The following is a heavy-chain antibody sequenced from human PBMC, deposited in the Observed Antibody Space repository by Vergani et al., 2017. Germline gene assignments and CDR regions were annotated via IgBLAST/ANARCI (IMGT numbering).Heavy chain of an antibody. D-gene: IGHD3-10*01. J-gene: IGHJ4*02. CDR3: ARSRSTMVRGVIGY. CDR1: GYTFTSYY. Sequence: QVQLVQSGAEVKKPGASVKVSCKASGYTFTSYYMHWVRQAPGQGLEWMGRIIPILGIANYAQKFQGRVTITADKSTSTAYMELSSLRSEDTAVYYCARSRSTMVRGVIGYWGQGTLVTVSS. V-gene: IGHV1-69*09. CDR2: IIPILGIA.